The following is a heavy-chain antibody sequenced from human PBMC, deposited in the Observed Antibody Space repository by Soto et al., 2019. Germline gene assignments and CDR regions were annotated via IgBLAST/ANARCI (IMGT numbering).Heavy chain of an antibody. CDR3: AHRLRTWGPYLGAEYFQH. CDR2: IYWDDDK. D-gene: IGHD7-27*01. Sequence: QITLKESGPTLVKPTQTLTLTCTFSGVSLSTSGVGVGWIRQPPGKALEWLALIYWDDDKRYSPSLKSRLTITKDTSKNQVVLTRTNMDPVDTATYYCAHRLRTWGPYLGAEYFQHWGQGTLVTVSS. V-gene: IGHV2-5*02. J-gene: IGHJ1*01. CDR1: GVSLSTSGVG.